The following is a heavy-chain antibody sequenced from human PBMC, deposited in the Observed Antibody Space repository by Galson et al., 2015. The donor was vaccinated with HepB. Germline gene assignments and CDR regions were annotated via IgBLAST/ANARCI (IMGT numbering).Heavy chain of an antibody. J-gene: IGHJ6*02. CDR2: VSSGGTK. Sequence: SLRLSCAVSGFSFTSHSMNWVRQAPGKGLEWVSYVSSGGTKYYADSVKGRFTISRDNAKKSMYLHMSSLRAEDTAIYYCARNPASYDYYNMDVWGQGITVTVSS. CDR3: ARNPASYDYYNMDV. V-gene: IGHV3-48*01. CDR1: GFSFTSHS. D-gene: IGHD6-25*01.